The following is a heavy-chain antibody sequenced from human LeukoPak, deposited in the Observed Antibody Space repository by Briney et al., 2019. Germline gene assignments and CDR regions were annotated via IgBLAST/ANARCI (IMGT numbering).Heavy chain of an antibody. CDR1: GVSIRSYS. Sequence: SETLSLTCSVSGVSIRSYSWSGLRQAPGKGLEWVASVQYSGSTTYNPSLRSRLTISADTSKSQFSLQLTSVTPENPAVYYCARVERNWSGYYAKVYYFDYWGQGTLVTVS. D-gene: IGHD3-3*01. CDR3: ARVERNWSGYYAKVYYFDY. CDR2: VQYSGST. V-gene: IGHV4-59*01. J-gene: IGHJ4*02.